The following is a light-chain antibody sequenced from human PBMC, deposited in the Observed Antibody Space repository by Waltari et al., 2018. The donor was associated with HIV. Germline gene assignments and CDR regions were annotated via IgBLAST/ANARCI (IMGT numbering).Light chain of an antibody. CDR3: MQGLQTHPMYT. CDR2: LGS. V-gene: IGKV2-28*01. CDR1: QTLLHSNGYNY. J-gene: IGKJ2*01. Sequence: DIVLTQSPLSLSVHRGDPASISCRSNQTLLHSNGYNYLAWYQQNPGQSPKLLIHLGSSRASGVSDRFSCSGSGTDVSLKISRVVSDAVGLYYCMQGLQTHPMYTFGQGTRFEI.